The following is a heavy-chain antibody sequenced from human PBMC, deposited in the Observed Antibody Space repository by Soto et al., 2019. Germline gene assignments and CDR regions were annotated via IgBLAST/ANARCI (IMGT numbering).Heavy chain of an antibody. Sequence: QVQLQESGPGLVKPSQTLSLTCTVSGGSISSGGYYWSWIRQHPGKGLEWIGYIYYSGSTYYNPSLQGRVTISVDTAKTPFSLKLSSAASADPAGYFWARAPHRCHGTRAFDIWGQGTMVTVSS. CDR1: GGSISSGGYY. CDR3: ARAPHRCHGTRAFDI. J-gene: IGHJ3*02. D-gene: IGHD3-16*02. V-gene: IGHV4-31*03. CDR2: IYYSGST.